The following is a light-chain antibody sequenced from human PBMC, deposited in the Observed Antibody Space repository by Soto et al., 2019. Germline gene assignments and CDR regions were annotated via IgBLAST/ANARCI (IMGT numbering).Light chain of an antibody. V-gene: IGKV3-11*01. Sequence: EIVLTQSPATLSLSPGERATLSCRASQSVSSYLAWYQQTPGQAPRLLIYEASNRATGIPARFSGSGPGTDFTLTISSLEPEDFAVYYCQQRSNWPWTFGQGTKVEIK. J-gene: IGKJ1*01. CDR3: QQRSNWPWT. CDR2: EAS. CDR1: QSVSSY.